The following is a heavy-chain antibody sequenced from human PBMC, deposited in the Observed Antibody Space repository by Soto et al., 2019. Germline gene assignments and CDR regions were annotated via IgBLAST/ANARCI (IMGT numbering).Heavy chain of an antibody. CDR1: GAYISDFS. V-gene: IGHV4-4*07. D-gene: IGHD1-7*01. CDR2: ITVNGNT. J-gene: IGHJ1*01. Sequence: QVQQLESGPGLVKPWDTLSLACTVSGAYISDFSWSWIRQPAGKGLEWIGRITVNGNTQYNPSFRSRVTMSMDTSRNQFSLNLQSATAADTALYYCARESGENWTYEAHWGQGTLVTVSS. CDR3: ARESGENWTYEAH.